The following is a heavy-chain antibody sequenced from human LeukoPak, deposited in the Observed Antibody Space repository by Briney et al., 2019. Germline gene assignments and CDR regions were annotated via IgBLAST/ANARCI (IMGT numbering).Heavy chain of an antibody. J-gene: IGHJ4*02. CDR3: AKDXXDYXSGWPIFDY. V-gene: IGHV3-23*01. CDR1: XFXXSTYC. CDR2: ITGSGGST. Sequence: PGGSLRLSCAASXFXXSTYCMSWVXXXXXXXLEWVSAITGSGGSTYYADSVXGRFTISRDNSKXTLYLQMNSLRAEDTAVYYCAKDXXDYXSGWPIFDYWGQGSLVTVSS. D-gene: IGHD6-19*01.